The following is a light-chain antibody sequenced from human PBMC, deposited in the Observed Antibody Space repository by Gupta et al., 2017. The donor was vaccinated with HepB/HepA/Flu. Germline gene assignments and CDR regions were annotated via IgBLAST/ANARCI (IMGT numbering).Light chain of an antibody. CDR2: GAS. CDR1: QSVSSSY. J-gene: IGKJ5*01. Sequence: EIVLTQSPGTLSLSPGERATLSCRASQSVSSSYLAWYQQKPGQAPRLPIYGASSRATGIPDRFSGSGSGTDFTLTISRLEPEDFAVYYCQQYGSAFGQGTRLEIK. V-gene: IGKV3-20*01. CDR3: QQYGSA.